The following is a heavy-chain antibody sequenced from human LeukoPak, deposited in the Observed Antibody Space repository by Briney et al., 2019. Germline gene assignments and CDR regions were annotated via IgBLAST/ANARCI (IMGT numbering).Heavy chain of an antibody. D-gene: IGHD3-16*02. Sequence: GESLKISCKGSGYGFTSYWIGWVRQMPGKGLEWMGIIYPGDSDTRYSPSFQGQVTISADKSISTAYLQWSSLKASDTAMYYCARHYYDYVWGSYRASQIDYWGQGTLVTVSS. CDR1: GYGFTSYW. CDR3: ARHYYDYVWGSYRASQIDY. CDR2: IYPGDSDT. J-gene: IGHJ4*02. V-gene: IGHV5-51*01.